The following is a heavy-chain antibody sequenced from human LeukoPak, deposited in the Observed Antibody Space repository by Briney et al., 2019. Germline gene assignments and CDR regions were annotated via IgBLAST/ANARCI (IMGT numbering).Heavy chain of an antibody. CDR3: ARLRHGSGSFVYYYYGMDV. V-gene: IGHV3-21*01. CDR1: GFTFSSYS. CDR2: ISSSSSYI. D-gene: IGHD3-10*01. Sequence: GGSLRLSCAASGFTFSSYSMNWVRQAPGKGLEWVSSISSSSSYIYYADSVKGRFTISRDNAKNSLYLQMNSLRAEDTAVYYCARLRHGSGSFVYYYYGMDVWGQGTTVTVSS. J-gene: IGHJ6*02.